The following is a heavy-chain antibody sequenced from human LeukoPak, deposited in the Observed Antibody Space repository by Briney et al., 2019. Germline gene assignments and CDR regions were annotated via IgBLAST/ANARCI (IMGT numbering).Heavy chain of an antibody. D-gene: IGHD6-13*01. CDR3: ARDGAAAVYY. CDR2: ISSSGSTI. Sequence: SGGSLRLSCAASGFTFSSYEMNRVRQAPGKGLDWVSYISSSGSTIYYADSVKGRFTISRDNAKNSLYLQMNSLRAEDTAVYYCARDGAAAVYYWGQGTLVTVSS. J-gene: IGHJ4*02. CDR1: GFTFSSYE. V-gene: IGHV3-48*03.